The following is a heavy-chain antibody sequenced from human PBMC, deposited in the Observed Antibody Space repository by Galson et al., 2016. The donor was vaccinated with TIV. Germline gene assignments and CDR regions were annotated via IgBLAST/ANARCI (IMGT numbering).Heavy chain of an antibody. J-gene: IGHJ6*02. D-gene: IGHD5-18*01. CDR1: GGTFYNYA. Sequence: SVKVSCKASGGTFYNYAFTWVRQAPGQGLEWMGGIVPLLGSTNYAQRLQGRVPLTADESTSTVYMELTSLRSDDTAVYYCARDRNSAMDTYYYYYGMDVWGQGTTVTVSS. V-gene: IGHV1-69*13. CDR2: IVPLLGST. CDR3: ARDRNSAMDTYYYYYGMDV.